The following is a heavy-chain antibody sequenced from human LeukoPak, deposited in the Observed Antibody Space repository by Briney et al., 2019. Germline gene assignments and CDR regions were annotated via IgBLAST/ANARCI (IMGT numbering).Heavy chain of an antibody. CDR2: ISISSSFL. D-gene: IGHD2-8*01. J-gene: IGHJ6*03. CDR3: ANGAFRLYYIDV. Sequence: GGSLRLSCAASGFTFSSYTMNWVRQAPGKGLELVSSISISSSFLYYADSVKGRFTISRDNAKNSLYLQMNSLRAEDTAVYYCANGAFRLYYIDVWGKGTTVTVSS. CDR1: GFTFSSYT. V-gene: IGHV3-21*01.